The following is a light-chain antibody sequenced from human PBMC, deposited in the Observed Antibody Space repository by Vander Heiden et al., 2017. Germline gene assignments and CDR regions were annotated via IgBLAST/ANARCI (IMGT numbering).Light chain of an antibody. CDR3: QAYDSRVSGWV. CDR1: RANIGTGYD. V-gene: IGLV1-40*01. CDR2: DNN. Sequence: SVLTQPPSVSGAPGPGVTIACTGSRANIGTGYDVHWYQQRPGTAPKLLIYDNNNRPAGVPARFSGSKSGTSVSLAITGLQAEDEADYYCQAYDSRVSGWVFGGGTRLTVL. J-gene: IGLJ3*02.